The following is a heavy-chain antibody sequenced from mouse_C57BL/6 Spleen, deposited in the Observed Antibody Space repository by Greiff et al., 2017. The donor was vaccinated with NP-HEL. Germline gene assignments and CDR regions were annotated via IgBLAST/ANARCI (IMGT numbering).Heavy chain of an antibody. CDR1: GYTFTSYW. V-gene: IGHV1-72*01. CDR2: IDPNSGGT. Sequence: VKQSCKASGYTFTSYWMHWGKQRPGRGLEWIGRIDPNSGGTKYNEKFKSKATLTVDKPSSTAYMQLSSLTSEDSAVYYCARGYGSSPYAMDYWGQGTSVTVSS. J-gene: IGHJ4*01. CDR3: ARGYGSSPYAMDY. D-gene: IGHD1-1*01.